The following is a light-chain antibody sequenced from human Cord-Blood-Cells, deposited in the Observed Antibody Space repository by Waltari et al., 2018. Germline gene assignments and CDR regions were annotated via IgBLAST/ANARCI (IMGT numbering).Light chain of an antibody. CDR1: QSVSSY. CDR3: QQRSNWPP. V-gene: IGKV3-11*01. J-gene: IGKJ4*01. Sequence: EIVLTQSPAPLSLSPGERATLSCRASQSVSSYLAWYQQQPVQAPRLLIYDASNRATGIPARFSGSGSGTDFTLTISSLEPEDFAVYYCQQRSNWPPFGGGTKVEIK. CDR2: DAS.